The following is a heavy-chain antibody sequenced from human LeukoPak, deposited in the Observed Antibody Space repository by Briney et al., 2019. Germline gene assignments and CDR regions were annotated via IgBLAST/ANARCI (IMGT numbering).Heavy chain of an antibody. V-gene: IGHV4-39*07. J-gene: IGHJ4*02. CDR2: IHYSGST. D-gene: IGHD3-22*01. CDR3: ASYYDSLSQFDH. Sequence: SETLSLTCTVSADSVSNTKYYWGWIRQPPGKGLEWIGIIHYSGSTYYNPSLKSRVIMSVDTSKNQFSLRLSSVTAADTAVYYCASYYDSLSQFDHWGQGTLVIVSS. CDR1: ADSVSNTKYY.